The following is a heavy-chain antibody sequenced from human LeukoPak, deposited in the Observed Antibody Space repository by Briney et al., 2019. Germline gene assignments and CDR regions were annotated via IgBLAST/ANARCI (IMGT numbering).Heavy chain of an antibody. D-gene: IGHD2-2*01. CDR2: ISSSSSYI. CDR3: ARAAIPYYYYMDV. V-gene: IGHV3-21*01. Sequence: PGGSLRLSCAASGLTFSSYSMNWVRQAPGKGLEWVSSISSSSSYIYYADSVKGRFTISRDNAKNSLYLQMDSLRAEDTAVYYCARAAIPYYYYMDVWGKGTTVTVSS. J-gene: IGHJ6*03. CDR1: GLTFSSYS.